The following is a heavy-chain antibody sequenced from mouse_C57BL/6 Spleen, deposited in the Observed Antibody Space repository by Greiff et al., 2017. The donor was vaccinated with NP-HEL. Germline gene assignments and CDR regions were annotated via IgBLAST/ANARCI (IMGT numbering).Heavy chain of an antibody. J-gene: IGHJ3*01. CDR1: GYTFTDYY. CDR3: GRRVYYDCGSWFAY. CDR2: INPNNGGT. V-gene: IGHV1-26*01. Sequence: EVQLQQSGPELVKPGASVKISCKASGYTFTDYYMNWVKQSHGKSLEWIGDINPNNGGTSYNQKFKGKATLTVDKSSSTAYMERCSLTSEDSAVYYCGRRVYYDCGSWFAYWGQGTLVTVSA. D-gene: IGHD2-4*01.